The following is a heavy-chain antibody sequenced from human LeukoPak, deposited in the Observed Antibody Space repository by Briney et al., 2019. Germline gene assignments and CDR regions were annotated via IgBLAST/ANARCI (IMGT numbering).Heavy chain of an antibody. CDR1: GYTFTGYY. Sequence: ASVRVSCKASGYTFTGYYIHWVRQAPGQGLEWMGWINPNGGGTDYAQKFQGRVTITRDTSISTAYMELSSLRSDDTAMFYCARDRGLFDYWGQGTLVTVSS. J-gene: IGHJ4*02. CDR2: INPNGGGT. V-gene: IGHV1-2*02. CDR3: ARDRGLFDY.